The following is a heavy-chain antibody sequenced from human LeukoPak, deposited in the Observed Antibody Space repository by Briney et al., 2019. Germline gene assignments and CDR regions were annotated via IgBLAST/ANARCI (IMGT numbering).Heavy chain of an antibody. D-gene: IGHD2-15*01. J-gene: IGHJ6*03. Sequence: PQTLSLTCTLSGYSITTVYYWAWTGQPPPKGREWIGIIDHSGSTYYNTSLTTRVTISVDTSKNQFSLKLSSVTAADPAVYYCATARGDCSGGSCYGYYYYYMDVWGKGTTVTVSS. CDR3: ATARGDCSGGSCYGYYYYYMDV. CDR2: IDHSGST. V-gene: IGHV4-38-2*02. CDR1: GYSITTVYY.